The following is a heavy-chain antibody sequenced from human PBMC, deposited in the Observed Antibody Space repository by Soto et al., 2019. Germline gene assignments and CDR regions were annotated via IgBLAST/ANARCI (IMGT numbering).Heavy chain of an antibody. CDR1: GFSFNFYA. V-gene: IGHV3-30-3*01. D-gene: IGHD5-18*01. Sequence: QVQLVESGGGVVQPGRSLRISCAATGFSFNFYAMYWVRQAPGKGLEWVAMISNDGSSENYADSVRGRFIISRDNSKKTLFLQMYSLRPEDTATYYCVRDSGANYGTFWYFDLWGRGTLVTVSS. J-gene: IGHJ2*01. CDR3: VRDSGANYGTFWYFDL. CDR2: ISNDGSSE.